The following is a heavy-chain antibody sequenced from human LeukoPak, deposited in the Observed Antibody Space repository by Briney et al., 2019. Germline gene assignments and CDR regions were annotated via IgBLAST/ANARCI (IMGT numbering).Heavy chain of an antibody. D-gene: IGHD4-17*01. V-gene: IGHV1-2*06. J-gene: IGHJ4*02. CDR2: INPNNGGT. Sequence: ASVKVSCKASGYTFTGYYMHWVRQAPGQGLDWMGRINPNNGGTNYAQKFQGRVTMTRDTSISTAYMELSRLRSDDTAVYYCARAGGPTVTKYYFDYWGQGTLVTVSS. CDR3: ARAGGPTVTKYYFDY. CDR1: GYTFTGYY.